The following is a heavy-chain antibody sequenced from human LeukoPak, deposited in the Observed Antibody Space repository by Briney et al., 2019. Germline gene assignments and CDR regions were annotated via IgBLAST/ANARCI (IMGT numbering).Heavy chain of an antibody. J-gene: IGHJ4*02. Sequence: GESLKISYKGSGYNFATYWIGWVRQMPGKGLEWMGLIYPGDSDTRYSPSFQGQVTISADKAISTAYLQWYSLKASDTAMYYCASSSRPYGSGTYSYDSWGQGTLVTVSS. V-gene: IGHV5-51*01. D-gene: IGHD3-10*01. CDR1: GYNFATYW. CDR3: ASSSRPYGSGTYSYDS. CDR2: IYPGDSDT.